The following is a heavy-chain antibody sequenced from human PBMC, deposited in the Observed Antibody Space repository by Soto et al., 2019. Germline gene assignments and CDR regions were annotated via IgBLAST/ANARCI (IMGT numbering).Heavy chain of an antibody. D-gene: IGHD1-1*01. J-gene: IGHJ4*02. V-gene: IGHV4-31*03. CDR1: GGSISTVGHY. CDR3: ARATGTLRSRNCDY. Sequence: NPSETLSLTCSVSGGSISTVGHYWTWIRQPPGKGLEWIGSIYHTGSTYYSKSLRSRLTMSVDTSKSQFSLRLSSVTAADTAVYYCARATGTLRSRNCDYWGQGSLVTAPQ. CDR2: IYHTGST.